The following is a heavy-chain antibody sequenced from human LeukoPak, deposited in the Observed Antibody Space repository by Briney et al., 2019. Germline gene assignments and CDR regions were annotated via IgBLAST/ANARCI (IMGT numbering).Heavy chain of an antibody. V-gene: IGHV3-23*01. D-gene: IGHD3-10*01. Sequence: GGSLRLSCAASGFTFSSYAMSWVRQAPGKGLEWVSAISGSGGSTYYADSVKGRFTISRDNSKNTLYLQMNSLRAEDTAVYYCATTRNTMVRVGAFDIWAKGQWSPSLQ. CDR1: GFTFSSYA. J-gene: IGHJ3*02. CDR3: ATTRNTMVRVGAFDI. CDR2: ISGSGGST.